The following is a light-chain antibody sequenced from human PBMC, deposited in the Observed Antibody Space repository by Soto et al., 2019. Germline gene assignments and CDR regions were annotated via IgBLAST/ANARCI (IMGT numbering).Light chain of an antibody. V-gene: IGLV2-8*01. CDR2: EVT. J-gene: IGLJ1*01. CDR1: SSDVGGYNF. Sequence: QSVLTQPPSASGSAGQSVTISCTGTSSDVGGYNFVSWYRQYPGKAPQLIIYEVTKRPSGFPDRFSGSKSGNTASLTVSGLQDEDEADYYCSSYAGSNNFVFGTGTKVNVL. CDR3: SSYAGSNNFV.